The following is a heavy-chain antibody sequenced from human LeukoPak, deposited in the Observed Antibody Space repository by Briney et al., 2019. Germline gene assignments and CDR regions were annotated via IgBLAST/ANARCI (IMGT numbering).Heavy chain of an antibody. CDR1: GFTFSSYS. D-gene: IGHD3-22*01. CDR2: ISSSSSNI. CDR3: AKGGPYYDSSGDYYNYFDY. Sequence: GGSLRLSCSASGFTFSSYSMNWVRQAPGKGLEWVSYISSSSSNIYYADSVKGRFTISRDNSKNTLYLQMNSLRAEDTAVYYCAKGGPYYDSSGDYYNYFDYWGQGTLVTVSS. V-gene: IGHV3-48*01. J-gene: IGHJ4*02.